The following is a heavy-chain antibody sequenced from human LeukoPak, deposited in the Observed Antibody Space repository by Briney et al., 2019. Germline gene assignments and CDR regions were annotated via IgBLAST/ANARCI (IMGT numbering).Heavy chain of an antibody. V-gene: IGHV1-2*02. J-gene: IGHJ5*02. D-gene: IGHD6-13*01. CDR1: GYTFTGYY. CDR2: INPNSGGT. Sequence: ASVKVSCKASGYTFTGYYMHRVRQAPGQGLEWMGWINPNSGGTNYAQKLQGRVTMTTDTSTSTAYMELRSLRSDDTAVYYCARVRTEQLVENWFDPWGQGTLVTVSS. CDR3: ARVRTEQLVENWFDP.